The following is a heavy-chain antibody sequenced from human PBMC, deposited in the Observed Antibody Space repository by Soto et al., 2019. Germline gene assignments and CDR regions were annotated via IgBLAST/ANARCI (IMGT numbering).Heavy chain of an antibody. CDR3: ARTLVVTALFDY. D-gene: IGHD2-21*02. Sequence: SETLSLTCPVSGVSISSSSYYWGWIRQPPGKGLEWIGSIYYSGSTYYNPSLKSRVTISVDTSKNQFSLKLSSVTAADTAVYYCARTLVVTALFDYWGQGTLVNVSS. CDR1: GVSISSSSYY. CDR2: IYYSGST. J-gene: IGHJ4*02. V-gene: IGHV4-39*01.